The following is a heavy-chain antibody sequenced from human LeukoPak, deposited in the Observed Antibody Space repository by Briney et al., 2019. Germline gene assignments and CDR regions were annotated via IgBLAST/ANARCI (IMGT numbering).Heavy chain of an antibody. D-gene: IGHD1-7*01. CDR1: GGSISSSSYY. J-gene: IGHJ4*02. CDR3: ARLSWNYEAFDY. V-gene: IGHV4-39*01. CDR2: IYYSGST. Sequence: SETLSLTCTVSGGSISSSSYYWGWIRQPPGKGLEWIGSIYYSGSTYYNPSLKSRVTISVDTSKNQFSLKLSSVTAADTAVYYCARLSWNYEAFDYWGQGTLVTVSS.